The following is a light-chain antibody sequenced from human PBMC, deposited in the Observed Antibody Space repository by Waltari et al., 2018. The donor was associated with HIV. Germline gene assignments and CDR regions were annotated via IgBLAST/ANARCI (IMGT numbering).Light chain of an antibody. V-gene: IGKV1-5*03. CDR1: QSKSTW. CDR3: QQYNSFSLFT. J-gene: IGKJ3*01. Sequence: DIQMTQSPSTLSASVGARVTIPCRASQSKSTWLAWYQQQPGKAPKLLIHKASSLESGVPSRFSGSESETEFTLTISSLQPDDFATYYCQQYNSFSLFTFGHGTKVDIK. CDR2: KAS.